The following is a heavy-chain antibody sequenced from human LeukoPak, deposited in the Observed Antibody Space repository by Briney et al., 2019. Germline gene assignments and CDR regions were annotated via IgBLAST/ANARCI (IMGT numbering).Heavy chain of an antibody. CDR1: GFTFSSYG. CDR3: AKDDAWLRFGE. CDR2: FTGSGGST. Sequence: PGGSLRLSCATSGFTFSSYGMSWVRQAPGKGLEWVSTFTGSGGSTYYADSVKGRFTISRDNSKNTLYLEVISLTAEDTAVYYCAKDDAWLRFGEWSQGTLVTVSS. J-gene: IGHJ4*02. V-gene: IGHV3-23*01. D-gene: IGHD3-10*01.